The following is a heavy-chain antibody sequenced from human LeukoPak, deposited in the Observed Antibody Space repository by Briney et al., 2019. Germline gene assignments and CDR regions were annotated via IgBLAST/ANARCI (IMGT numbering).Heavy chain of an antibody. CDR2: IQSKTDGGTT. J-gene: IGHJ4*02. CDR3: ATLTVRGVINI. Sequence: PGGSLRLSCAASGFTFSNTWMNWVRQAPGKGLEWVGRIQSKTDGGTTGYAAPVKGRFTISRDDSKTTLYLQMNSLKTEDTAVYYCATLTVRGVINIWGQGTLVTVSS. D-gene: IGHD3-10*01. CDR1: GFTFSNTW. V-gene: IGHV3-15*01.